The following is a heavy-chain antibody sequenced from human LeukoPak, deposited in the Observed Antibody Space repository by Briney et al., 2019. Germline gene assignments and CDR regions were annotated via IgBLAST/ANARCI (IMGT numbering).Heavy chain of an antibody. V-gene: IGHV4-4*09. CDR1: GGSISSYN. CDR2: IYTSGST. Sequence: PSETLSLTCTVSGGSISSYNWSWIRQPPGKGLEWIGYIYTSGSTNYNPSLKSRVTISVDTSKNQFSLKLSSVTAADTAVYYCARLFPGSSVYFDWGQGTLVTVSS. J-gene: IGHJ4*02. D-gene: IGHD3-10*01. CDR3: ARLFPGSSVYFD.